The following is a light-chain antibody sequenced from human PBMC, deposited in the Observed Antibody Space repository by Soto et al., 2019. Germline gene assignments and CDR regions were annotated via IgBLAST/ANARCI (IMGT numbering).Light chain of an antibody. CDR1: QSVSGSY. V-gene: IGKV3-20*01. Sequence: EIVLTQSPGTLSLSPGERATLACRASQSVSGSYLAWYQQRPGQAPRLLIYDASSRATGIPDRFSGSGSGTDFILTISRLEPEDFAVYYCQQYGSSPRYTFGQGTKLEIK. J-gene: IGKJ2*01. CDR3: QQYGSSPRYT. CDR2: DAS.